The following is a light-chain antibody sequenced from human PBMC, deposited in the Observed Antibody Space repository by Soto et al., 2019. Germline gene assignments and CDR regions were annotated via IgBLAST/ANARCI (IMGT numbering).Light chain of an antibody. V-gene: IGKV3-15*01. CDR3: QQYNKWPPVT. Sequence: EVVMTQSPATLSVSPGDKVSLSCRANQTISNMLAWYQQKPGQAPRLLIYGASTRAPGFPARFSGSGSGTDFTLTISSLQSEDFAVYYCQQYNKWPPVTFGGGTKVDIK. CDR2: GAS. CDR1: QTISNM. J-gene: IGKJ4*01.